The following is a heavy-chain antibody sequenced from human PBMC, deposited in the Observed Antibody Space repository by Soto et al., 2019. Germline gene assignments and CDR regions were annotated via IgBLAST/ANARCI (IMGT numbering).Heavy chain of an antibody. CDR2: IIPIFGTA. J-gene: IGHJ5*02. V-gene: IGHV1-69*13. Sequence: GSPVKLSCKAAGGTYSGYPSSWVRQTPGQGLEWMGGIIPIFGTANYAQKFQGRVTITADESTSTAYMELSSLRSEDTAVYYCARGPAAAGRANNWFDPWGQGTLVTVSS. CDR1: GGTYSGYP. D-gene: IGHD6-13*01. CDR3: ARGPAAAGRANNWFDP.